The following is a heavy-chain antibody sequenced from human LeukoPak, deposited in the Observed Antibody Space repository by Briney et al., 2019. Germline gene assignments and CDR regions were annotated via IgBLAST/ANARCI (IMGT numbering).Heavy chain of an antibody. CDR1: GYIFTSYH. Sequence: GASVKVSCKASGYIFTSYHMHWVRQAPGQGLEWMGIINPSGGSTSYAQKFQGRVTMTRDMSTSTVYMELSSLRSEDTAFYYCASYLSGWPMKYWGQGTLVTVSS. CDR3: ASYLSGWPMKY. CDR2: INPSGGST. V-gene: IGHV1-46*01. D-gene: IGHD6-19*01. J-gene: IGHJ4*02.